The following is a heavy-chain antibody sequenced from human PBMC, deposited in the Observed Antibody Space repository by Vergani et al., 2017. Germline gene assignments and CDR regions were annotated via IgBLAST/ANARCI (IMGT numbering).Heavy chain of an antibody. D-gene: IGHD3-22*01. CDR3: ARALRYYDSSGYLDY. J-gene: IGHJ4*02. CDR1: GYTFTSYG. Sequence: QVQLVQSGAEVKKPGASVKVYCKASGYTFTSYGISWVRQAPGQWLEWMGWISAYTGNTNYAQKLPGRVTMTTDTSTSTAYMELRSLRSDDTAVYYCARALRYYDSSGYLDYWGQGTLVTVSS. V-gene: IGHV1-18*01. CDR2: ISAYTGNT.